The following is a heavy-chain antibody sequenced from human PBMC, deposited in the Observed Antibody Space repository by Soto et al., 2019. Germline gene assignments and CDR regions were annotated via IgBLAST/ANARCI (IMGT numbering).Heavy chain of an antibody. CDR1: GGSVGSADYF. CDR2: IYYSGGT. Sequence: QVQLQESGPRLVRPSETLSLTCTVSGGSVGSADYFWGWIRQPPGKGLEWIGYIYYSGGTYYSPSLKSRLTISLDMSKNQVSLRLTSVTAADTAVYYCVRLGASVSKYVESWGQGTLVTVSS. D-gene: IGHD3-16*01. V-gene: IGHV4-30-4*01. CDR3: VRLGASVSKYVES. J-gene: IGHJ4*02.